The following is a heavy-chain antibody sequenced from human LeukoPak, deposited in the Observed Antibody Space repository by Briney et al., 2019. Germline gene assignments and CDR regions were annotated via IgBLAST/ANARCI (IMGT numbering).Heavy chain of an antibody. CDR3: ARTIFGVVSPYFDY. CDR2: IDWDDDK. J-gene: IGHJ4*02. V-gene: IGHV2-70*11. CDR1: GFSLSTSGMC. Sequence: SGPTLVNPTQTLTLTCTFSGFSLSTSGMCVSWIRQPPGRALVWLARIDWDDDKYYSTSLKTRLTISKDTSKNQVVLTMTNMDPVDTATYYCARTIFGVVSPYFDYWGQGTLVTVSS. D-gene: IGHD3-3*01.